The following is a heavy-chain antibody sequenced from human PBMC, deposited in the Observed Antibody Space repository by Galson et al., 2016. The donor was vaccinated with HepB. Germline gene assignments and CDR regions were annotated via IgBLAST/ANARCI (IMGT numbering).Heavy chain of an antibody. CDR1: GFTFSNFA. V-gene: IGHV3-23*01. J-gene: IGHJ5*01. CDR2: ISHNGEMT. D-gene: IGHD3/OR15-3a*01. Sequence: SLRLSCAASGFTFSNFAMSWVRQSPKTGLEWVSSISHNGEMTYDADFVEGRFTIARDNANNTVYLQMNRLRAGDTAVYYCVKDPVASSGTGWFDFWGQGTLVTVRS. CDR3: VKDPVASSGTGWFDF.